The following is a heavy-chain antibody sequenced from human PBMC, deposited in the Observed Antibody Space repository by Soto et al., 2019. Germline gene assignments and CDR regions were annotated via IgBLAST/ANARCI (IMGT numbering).Heavy chain of an antibody. CDR3: ARSGYSFAWGY. D-gene: IGHD5-18*01. V-gene: IGHV3-53*01. CDR2: INSDGST. CDR1: GFLVNSAY. J-gene: IGHJ4*02. Sequence: EVQLVESGGGLIPPGGSLRLSCAASGFLVNSAYMTWVRQAPGKGLEWLSMINSDGSTLYAESVKGRFTISRDNSKNRLDLQMNGLRGEDTAMYYCARSGYSFAWGYWGQGTLVIVTS.